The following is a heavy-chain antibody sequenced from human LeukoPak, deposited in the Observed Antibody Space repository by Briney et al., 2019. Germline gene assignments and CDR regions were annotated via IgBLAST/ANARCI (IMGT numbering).Heavy chain of an antibody. CDR2: ISSSSSYI. D-gene: IGHD3-3*01. Sequence: GGSLRLSCAASGFTFSSYSVNWVRQAPGKGLEWVSSISSSSSYIYYADSVKGRFTISRDNAKNSLYLQMNSLRAEDTAVYYCAKDGYDFWSGYIPGGYYYYMDVWGKGTTVTVSS. J-gene: IGHJ6*03. CDR1: GFTFSSYS. CDR3: AKDGYDFWSGYIPGGYYYYMDV. V-gene: IGHV3-21*01.